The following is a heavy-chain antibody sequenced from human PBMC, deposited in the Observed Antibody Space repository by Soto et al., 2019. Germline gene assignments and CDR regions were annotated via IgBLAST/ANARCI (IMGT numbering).Heavy chain of an antibody. V-gene: IGHV4-31*03. CDR1: GGSISSGGYY. J-gene: IGHJ4*02. Sequence: SETLSLTCTVSGGSISSGGYYWSWIRQHPGKGLEWIGYIYYSGSTYYNPSLKSRVTIXXXXSXNXFXLKXXSVTAADTAVYYCARANIGFDYWGQGTLVTVSS. CDR2: IYYSGST. CDR3: ARANIGFDY. D-gene: IGHD2-15*01.